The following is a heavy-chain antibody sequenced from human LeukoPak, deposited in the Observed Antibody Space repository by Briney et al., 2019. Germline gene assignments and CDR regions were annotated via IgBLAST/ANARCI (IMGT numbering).Heavy chain of an antibody. V-gene: IGHV1-18*01. J-gene: IGHJ4*02. CDR2: ISAYNGNT. Sequence: GASVKVSCKASGYTFTSYGISWVRQAPGQGLEWMGWISAYNGNTNYAQKLQGRVTMTTDTSTSPAYMELRSLRSDDTAVYYCARDLGVRGVIIPFTLDYWGQGTLVTVSS. D-gene: IGHD3-10*01. CDR1: GYTFTSYG. CDR3: ARDLGVRGVIIPFTLDY.